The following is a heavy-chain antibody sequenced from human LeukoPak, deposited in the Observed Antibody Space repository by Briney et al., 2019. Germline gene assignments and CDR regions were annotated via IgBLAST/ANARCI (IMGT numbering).Heavy chain of an antibody. V-gene: IGHV3-30-3*01. D-gene: IGHD2-15*01. CDR1: GFTFSSYA. CDR3: ASQFDLWAYCSGGSCGFDY. CDR2: ISYDGSNK. J-gene: IGHJ4*02. Sequence: GGSLRLSCAASGFTFSSYAMHWVRQAPGKGLEWVAVISYDGSNKYYADSVKGRFTISRDNSKNTLYLQMNSLRAEDTAVYYCASQFDLWAYCSGGSCGFDYWGQGTLVTVSS.